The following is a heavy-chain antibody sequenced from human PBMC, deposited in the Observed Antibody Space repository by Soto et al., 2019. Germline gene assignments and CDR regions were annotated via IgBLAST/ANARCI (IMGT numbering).Heavy chain of an antibody. V-gene: IGHV2-5*02. CDR2: IYWDDDK. CDR3: AHRWSGYFHH. J-gene: IGHJ1*01. Sequence: QITLKESGPTLVKPTQTLTLTCTFSGFSLSTSGVGVGWIRQPPGKALEWVALIYWDDDKRYSPSLKSRLTITKDTSKNQVVLTMTNMDLVDTATYYCAHRWSGYFHHWGQGTLVTVSS. D-gene: IGHD1-26*01. CDR1: GFSLSTSGVG.